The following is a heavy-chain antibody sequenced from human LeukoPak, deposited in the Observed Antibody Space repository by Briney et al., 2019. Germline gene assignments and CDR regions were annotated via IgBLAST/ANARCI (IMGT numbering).Heavy chain of an antibody. Sequence: GGSLRLSCAASGFTFSSYSVNWVRQAPGKGLEWVSSISSSSSYIYYADSVKGRFTISRDNAKNSLYLQMNSLRAEDTAVYYCARDYYGSGSYYPYWGQGTLVTVSS. J-gene: IGHJ4*02. D-gene: IGHD3-10*01. CDR2: ISSSSSYI. V-gene: IGHV3-21*01. CDR3: ARDYYGSGSYYPY. CDR1: GFTFSSYS.